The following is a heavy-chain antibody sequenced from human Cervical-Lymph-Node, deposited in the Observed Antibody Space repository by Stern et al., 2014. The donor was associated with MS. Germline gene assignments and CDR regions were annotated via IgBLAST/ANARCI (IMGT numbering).Heavy chain of an antibody. CDR1: GSSVNNGGRY. CDR2: ISSSGNT. V-gene: IGHV4-31*03. CDR3: ARVTEFMRFFYPDY. D-gene: IGHD3-3*01. Sequence: QVQLVESGPGLVKPSQTLSLTCTVSGSSVNNGGRYWSWIRQYPGKGLEWIGYISSSGNTYYNPSLQSRLTISTDTSKNQFSLKLRSVTAADTALYYCARVTEFMRFFYPDYWGQGTQVTVSS. J-gene: IGHJ4*02.